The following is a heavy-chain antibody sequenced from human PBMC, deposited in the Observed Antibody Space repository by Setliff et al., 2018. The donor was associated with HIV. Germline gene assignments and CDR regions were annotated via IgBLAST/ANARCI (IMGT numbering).Heavy chain of an antibody. CDR2: INHSGTT. D-gene: IGHD1-26*01. CDR1: GGSFSGYY. CDR3: ARVIIVSGSYYFDY. V-gene: IGHV4-34*01. J-gene: IGHJ4*02. Sequence: SETLSLTCAVYGGSFSGYYWSWIRQPPGKGLEWIGEINHSGTTNYNPSLKSRVTISVDTSKNQFSLKLSSVTAADTAVYYCARVIIVSGSYYFDYWGQGTLVTVS.